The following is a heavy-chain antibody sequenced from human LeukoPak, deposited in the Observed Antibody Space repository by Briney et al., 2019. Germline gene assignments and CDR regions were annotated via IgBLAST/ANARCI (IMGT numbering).Heavy chain of an antibody. CDR2: ISDIGSI. J-gene: IGHJ4*02. CDR1: GVSISSYY. D-gene: IGHD2/OR15-2a*01. Sequence: SETLSLTCTVSGVSISSYYWSWLRQPPGKGLEWIAYISDIGSINYNPSLKSRVTISLDTSKNQFSLKLGSVTAADTAVYYCAGRHPRNTVDFWGQGTLVTVSS. V-gene: IGHV4-59*08. CDR3: AGRHPRNTVDF.